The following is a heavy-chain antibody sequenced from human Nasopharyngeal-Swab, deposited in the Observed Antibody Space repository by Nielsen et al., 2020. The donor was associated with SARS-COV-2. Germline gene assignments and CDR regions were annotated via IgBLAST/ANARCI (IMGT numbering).Heavy chain of an antibody. CDR2: ISSSSSYI. J-gene: IGHJ2*01. Sequence: GEALKISWAASGFTFSSYSMKRGRQAPGKGVEGVSSISSSSSYIYYADSVKGRFTISRDNAKNSLYLQMNSLRAEDPAVYYCARVSITMIVVVPEGYFDLWGRGTLVTVSS. CDR1: GFTFSSYS. V-gene: IGHV3-21*01. CDR3: ARVSITMIVVVPEGYFDL. D-gene: IGHD3-22*01.